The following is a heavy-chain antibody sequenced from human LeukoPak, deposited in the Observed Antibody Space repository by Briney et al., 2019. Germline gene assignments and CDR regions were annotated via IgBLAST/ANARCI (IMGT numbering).Heavy chain of an antibody. V-gene: IGHV1-8*01. D-gene: IGHD6-19*01. CDR3: AGVDSSGWYRDAFDI. CDR2: MNPNSGNT. CDR1: GYTFTSYD. J-gene: IGHJ3*02. Sequence: GASVKVSCKASGYTFTSYDINWVRQATGPGLEWMAWMNPNSGNTGYAQKFQGRVTMTRNTSISTAYMELSSLRSEDTAVYYCAGVDSSGWYRDAFDIWGQGTMVTVSS.